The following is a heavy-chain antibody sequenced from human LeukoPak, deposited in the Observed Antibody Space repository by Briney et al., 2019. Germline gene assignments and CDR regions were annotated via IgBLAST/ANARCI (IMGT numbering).Heavy chain of an antibody. CDR1: GFPFSSYA. Sequence: GGSLRLSCAASGFPFSSYAMSWVRQAPGKGLEWVSSISSSSSYIYYADSVKGRFTISRDNAKNSLYLQMNSLRAEDTAVYYCARPSTVCSGGSCYPNGWFDPWGQGTLVTVSS. J-gene: IGHJ5*02. CDR2: ISSSSSYI. V-gene: IGHV3-21*01. D-gene: IGHD2-15*01. CDR3: ARPSTVCSGGSCYPNGWFDP.